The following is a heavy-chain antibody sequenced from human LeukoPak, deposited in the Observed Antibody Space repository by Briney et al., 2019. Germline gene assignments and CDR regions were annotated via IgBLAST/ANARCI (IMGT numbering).Heavy chain of an antibody. CDR1: GFTISSNY. CDR3: AKGTQVWFGDFDY. J-gene: IGHJ4*02. CDR2: IFSGGST. D-gene: IGHD3-10*01. V-gene: IGHV3-53*01. Sequence: GGSLRLSCAAPGFTISSNYMSWVRQAPGKGLEWVSVIFSGGSTNYADSVKGRFTISRDNSKNTLYLQMNSLRAEDTAVYYCAKGTQVWFGDFDYWGQGTLVTVSS.